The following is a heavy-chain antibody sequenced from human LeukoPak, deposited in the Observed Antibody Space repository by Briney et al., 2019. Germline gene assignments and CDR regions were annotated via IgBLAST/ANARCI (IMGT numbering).Heavy chain of an antibody. D-gene: IGHD2-21*02. CDR3: ARAEVVTAIWRREDAFDI. V-gene: IGHV4-30-2*01. J-gene: IGHJ3*02. CDR2: IYHSGST. CDR1: GGSISSGGYS. Sequence: SETLSLTCAVSGGSISSGGYSWSWIRQPPGKGLEWIGYIYHSGSTYYNPSLKSRVTISVDRSKNQFSLKLSSVTAADTAVYYCARAEVVTAIWRREDAFDIWGQGTMVTVSS.